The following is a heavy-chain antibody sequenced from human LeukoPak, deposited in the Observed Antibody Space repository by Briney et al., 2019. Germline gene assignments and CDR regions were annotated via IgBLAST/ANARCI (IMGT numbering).Heavy chain of an antibody. V-gene: IGHV3-23*01. Sequence: GGSLRLSCAASGFTFSNYWMSWVRQAPGKGLEWVSAISGSGGSTYYADSVKGRFTISRDNSKNTLYLQMNSLRAEDTAVYYCAKERDSRGYFDYWGQGTLVTVSS. CDR1: GFTFSNYW. J-gene: IGHJ4*02. D-gene: IGHD3-22*01. CDR3: AKERDSRGYFDY. CDR2: ISGSGGST.